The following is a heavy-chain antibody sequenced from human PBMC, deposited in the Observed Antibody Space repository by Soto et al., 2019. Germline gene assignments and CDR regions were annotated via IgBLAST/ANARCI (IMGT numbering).Heavy chain of an antibody. CDR2: ISSSSDTI. CDR1: GFIFSSYS. J-gene: IGHJ6*03. CDR3: ARDPRYCSGGNCYSSYYYYDLDV. V-gene: IGHV3-48*01. D-gene: IGHD2-15*01. Sequence: EVQLVASGGGLVQPGGSLRLSCAASGFIFSSYSMNWVRQAPGKGLEWVSYISSSSDTIYYADSVKGRFTISRDNAKNSLYRQMNSRRAEDTAVYYCARDPRYCSGGNCYSSYYYYDLDVWGIGTTVTVSS.